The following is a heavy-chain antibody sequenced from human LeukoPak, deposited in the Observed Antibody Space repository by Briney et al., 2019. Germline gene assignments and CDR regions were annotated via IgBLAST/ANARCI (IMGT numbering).Heavy chain of an antibody. CDR1: GYTFTSYG. D-gene: IGHD3-10*01. Sequence: ASVKVSCKASGYTFTSYGITWVRRAPGQGLEWMGWISAYNGNTNYVQKLQGRVTMTTDTSTSTAYLELTSLRSDDTAVYYCTRGGGSGSAGLDYWGQGTLVTVSS. J-gene: IGHJ4*02. CDR2: ISAYNGNT. CDR3: TRGGGSGSAGLDY. V-gene: IGHV1-18*01.